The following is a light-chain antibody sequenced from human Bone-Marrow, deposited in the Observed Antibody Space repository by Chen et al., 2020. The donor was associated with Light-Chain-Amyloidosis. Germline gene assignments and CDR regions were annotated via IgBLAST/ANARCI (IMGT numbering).Light chain of an antibody. Sequence: QPVLTPPPSLSAAPGQRHTLSRTGRSSNSGAGYDVHWYQQPPGTAPHPLVFGNTNRPPGVPDRFSASNSGTTASLAITGLQAEDEAGYYCQSYDSSLSGSVVFGGGTKLTVL. J-gene: IGLJ2*01. V-gene: IGLV1-40*02. CDR2: GNT. CDR1: SSNSGAGYD. CDR3: QSYDSSLSGSVV.